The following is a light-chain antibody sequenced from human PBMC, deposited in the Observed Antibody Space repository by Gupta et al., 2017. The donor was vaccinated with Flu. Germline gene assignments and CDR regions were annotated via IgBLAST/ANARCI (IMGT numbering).Light chain of an antibody. CDR3: QQRDSTPWT. CDR1: QNIYSY. J-gene: IGKJ1*01. V-gene: IGKV1-39*01. Sequence: DMQMTQSPSSLSASVGDRVTITCRAHQNIYSYINWYQQKPGKAPKLLINAASAVKSGVPSRFRGRGSGTEFTLTINGRQPEDFANFSCQQRDSTPWTFGRCTKVEVK. CDR2: AAS.